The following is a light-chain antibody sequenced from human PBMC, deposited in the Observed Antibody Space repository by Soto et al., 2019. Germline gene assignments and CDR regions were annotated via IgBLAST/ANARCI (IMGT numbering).Light chain of an antibody. CDR2: AAS. J-gene: IGKJ1*01. V-gene: IGKV3-20*01. Sequence: EIVLTQSPGTLSLSPVDRATLGCRASQSVSNNYLAWYQQKAGQAPRPLIYAASSRAPGVTDRFRGSGSGTDVSRTISRLEPEDFAVYYCQQYGGTPGTFGQGTKVDIK. CDR1: QSVSNNY. CDR3: QQYGGTPGT.